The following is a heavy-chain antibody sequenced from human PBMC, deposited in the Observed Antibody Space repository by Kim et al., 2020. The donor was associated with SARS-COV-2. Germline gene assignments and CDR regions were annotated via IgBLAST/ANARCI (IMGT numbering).Heavy chain of an antibody. Sequence: DYAVSVKSRITINPNTSKNQSSLQLNSVTPEDTAVYYCARGVVKLWSFDYWGQGTLVTVSS. D-gene: IGHD5-18*01. CDR3: ARGVVKLWSFDY. V-gene: IGHV6-1*01. J-gene: IGHJ4*02.